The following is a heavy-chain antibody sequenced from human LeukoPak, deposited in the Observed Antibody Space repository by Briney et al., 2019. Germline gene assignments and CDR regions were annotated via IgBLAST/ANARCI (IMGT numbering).Heavy chain of an antibody. CDR2: IYYSGST. Sequence: SETLSLTCTVSGGSISSSSYYWGWIRQPPGKGLEWIGSIYYSGSTYYNPSLKSRVTISVDTSKKQFSLKLSSVTAADTAVYYCARDYYDSSGYSPLNYWGQGTLVTVSS. CDR1: GGSISSSSYY. V-gene: IGHV4-39*07. D-gene: IGHD3-22*01. J-gene: IGHJ4*02. CDR3: ARDYYDSSGYSPLNY.